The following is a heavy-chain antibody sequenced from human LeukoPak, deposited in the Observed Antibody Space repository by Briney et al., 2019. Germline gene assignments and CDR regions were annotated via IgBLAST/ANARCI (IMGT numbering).Heavy chain of an antibody. Sequence: GGSLRLSCAASGFTFSSCWMSWVRQAPGKGLEWVATIKQDGSGTYYVDSVKGRFTISRDNARNSLYLQMNSLRAEDTAVYYCARAGIVAVPVTGVAWFDPWGQGTLVTVSS. J-gene: IGHJ5*02. V-gene: IGHV3-7*01. CDR3: ARAGIVAVPVTGVAWFDP. CDR2: IKQDGSGT. D-gene: IGHD2-2*01. CDR1: GFTFSSCW.